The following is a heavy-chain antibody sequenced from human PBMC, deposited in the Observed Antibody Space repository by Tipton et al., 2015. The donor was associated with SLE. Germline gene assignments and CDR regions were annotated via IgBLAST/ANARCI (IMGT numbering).Heavy chain of an antibody. J-gene: IGHJ3*02. CDR3: ARDLGLVRGAFDI. CDR1: GYTFTGYY. D-gene: IGHD6-6*01. CDR2: INPSGGST. V-gene: IGHV1-46*01. Sequence: QLVQSGAEVKKPGASVKVSCKASGYTFTGYYMHWVRQAPGQGLEWMGIINPSGGSTSYAQKFQGRVTMTRDTSTSTVYMELSSLRSEDTAVYYCARDLGLVRGAFDIWGQGTMVTVSS.